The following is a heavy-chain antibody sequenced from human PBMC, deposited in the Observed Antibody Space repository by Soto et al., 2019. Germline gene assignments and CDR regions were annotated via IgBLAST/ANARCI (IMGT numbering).Heavy chain of an antibody. CDR1: GFTFSSYA. CDR3: AKDMLRYFDWLPRDY. CDR2: ISSNGGST. D-gene: IGHD3-9*01. J-gene: IGHJ4*02. V-gene: IGHV3-64*04. Sequence: PGGSLRLACSASGFTFSSYAMHWVRQAPGKGLEYVSVISSNGGSTYYADSVKGRLTISRDNSKNTLYMQMNSLRAEDTAVYYCAKDMLRYFDWLPRDYCGQGT.